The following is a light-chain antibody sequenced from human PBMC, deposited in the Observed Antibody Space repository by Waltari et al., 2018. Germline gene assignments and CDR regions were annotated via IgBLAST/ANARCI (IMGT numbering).Light chain of an antibody. Sequence: DIQMTQSPSSLSATVGDRLTITCQASRDISSYLNWYQHKQGRAPKLLIYGASNLETGVPSRFSGSGSGTDFVFTINNLHPEDFATYYCQQYGSLPSTFGGGTTVEIQ. CDR1: RDISSY. CDR2: GAS. J-gene: IGKJ4*01. V-gene: IGKV1-33*01. CDR3: QQYGSLPST.